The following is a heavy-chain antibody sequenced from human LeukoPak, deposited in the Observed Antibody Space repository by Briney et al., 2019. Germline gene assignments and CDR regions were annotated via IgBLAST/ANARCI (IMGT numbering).Heavy chain of an antibody. CDR1: GGSFSGYY. J-gene: IGHJ4*02. CDR3: ARGNGDLLG. CDR2: IYYSGFT. Sequence: PSETLSLTCAVYGGSFSGYYWSWIRQPPGKGLEWIGYIYYSGFTNYNPSLKSRVTISVDTSKNQFSLKVSSVTTADTAMYYCARGNGDLLGWGQGTLVTVSS. V-gene: IGHV4-59*01. D-gene: IGHD1-26*01.